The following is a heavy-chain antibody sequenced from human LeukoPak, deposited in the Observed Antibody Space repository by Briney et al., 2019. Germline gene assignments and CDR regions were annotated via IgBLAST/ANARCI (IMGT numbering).Heavy chain of an antibody. CDR1: GYTFSSYY. D-gene: IGHD6-19*01. J-gene: IGHJ4*02. Sequence: GASVKVSCKASGYTFSSYYMHWVRQAPGQGLEWMGIINPSGGSTSYAQKFQGRVTMTRDTSTSTVYMELSSLRSEDTAVYYCARDPGWLRYFDYWGQGTLVTVSS. V-gene: IGHV1-46*01. CDR2: INPSGGST. CDR3: ARDPGWLRYFDY.